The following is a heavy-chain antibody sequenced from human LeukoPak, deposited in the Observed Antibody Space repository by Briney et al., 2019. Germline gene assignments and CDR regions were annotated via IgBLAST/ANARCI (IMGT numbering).Heavy chain of an antibody. CDR1: SGSIGSFY. V-gene: IGHV4-59*08. Sequence: SETLSLTCTISSGSIGSFYWSWIRQPPGKGLEWIGYINFSGSTKSNSALESRVTISMDTSKNQFSPKLNSVTAADTAVYYCTRGGSADPFEHWGQGTLVTVSS. CDR2: INFSGST. D-gene: IGHD1-26*01. J-gene: IGHJ4*02. CDR3: TRGGSADPFEH.